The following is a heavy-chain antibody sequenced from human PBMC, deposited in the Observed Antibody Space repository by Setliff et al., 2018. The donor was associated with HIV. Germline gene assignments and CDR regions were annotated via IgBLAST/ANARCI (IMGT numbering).Heavy chain of an antibody. V-gene: IGHV1-2*02. Sequence: ASVKVSCKASGYTFTGYYMHWVRQAPGQGLEWMGWINPNSGGTNYAQKFQGRVTMTRDTSISTAYMELSRLRSDDTAVYYCARGGLDIAAAGTGFDYWGQGTLVTVSS. D-gene: IGHD6-13*01. CDR3: ARGGLDIAAAGTGFDY. CDR2: INPNSGGT. J-gene: IGHJ4*02. CDR1: GYTFTGYY.